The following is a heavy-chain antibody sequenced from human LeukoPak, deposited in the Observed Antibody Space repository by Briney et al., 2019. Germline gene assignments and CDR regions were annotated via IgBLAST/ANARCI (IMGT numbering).Heavy chain of an antibody. CDR2: IYYSGST. Sequence: PSETLSLTCTVSGGSISSSSYYWGWIRQPPGKGLEWIGSIYYSGSTYYNPSLKSRVTISVDTSKNQFSLKLSSVTAADTAVYYCARRDGYKIPYIDHWGQGTLVTVSS. J-gene: IGHJ4*02. CDR3: ARRDGYKIPYIDH. V-gene: IGHV4-39*01. CDR1: GGSISSSSYY. D-gene: IGHD5-24*01.